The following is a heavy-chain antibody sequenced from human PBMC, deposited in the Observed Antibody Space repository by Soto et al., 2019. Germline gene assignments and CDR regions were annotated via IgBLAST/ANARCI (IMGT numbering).Heavy chain of an antibody. CDR1: GFPFSDAW. CDR2: SRDKPQGYST. Sequence: GGSLRLSCAASGFPFSDAWIRWVRQAPGKGLEWVGRSRDKPQGYSTAYAASVKGRFTTSRDESKNSAYLQMNSLKTEDTAVYYCVRATYFSDSSGYTRCLDYWGQGTLVTVSS. V-gene: IGHV3-72*01. CDR3: VRATYFSDSSGYTRCLDY. D-gene: IGHD3-22*01. J-gene: IGHJ4*02.